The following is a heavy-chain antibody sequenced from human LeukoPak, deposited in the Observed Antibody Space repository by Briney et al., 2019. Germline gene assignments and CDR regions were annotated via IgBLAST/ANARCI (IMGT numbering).Heavy chain of an antibody. CDR3: ARVLGVRGTIYWYFDL. Sequence: GGSLRLSCAASGFTFSSYAMSWVRQAPGKGLEWVSVIYSGGSTYYADSVKGRFTISRDNSKNTLYLQMNSLRAEDTAVYYCARVLGVRGTIYWYFDLWGRGTLATVSS. CDR2: IYSGGST. J-gene: IGHJ2*01. D-gene: IGHD3-10*01. CDR1: GFTFSSYA. V-gene: IGHV3-66*01.